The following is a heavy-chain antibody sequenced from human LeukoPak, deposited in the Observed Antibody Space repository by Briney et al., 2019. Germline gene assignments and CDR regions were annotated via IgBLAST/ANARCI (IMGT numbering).Heavy chain of an antibody. CDR2: INHSGST. J-gene: IGHJ3*02. V-gene: IGHV4-34*01. CDR3: ARSRGYGDYLDAFDI. CDR1: GGSFSGYY. D-gene: IGHD4-17*01. Sequence: PSETLSLTCAAYGGSFSGYYWSWIRQPPGKGLEWIGEINHSGSTNYNPPLKSRVTISVDTSKNQFSLKLSSVTAADTAVYYCARSRGYGDYLDAFDIWGQGTMVTVSS.